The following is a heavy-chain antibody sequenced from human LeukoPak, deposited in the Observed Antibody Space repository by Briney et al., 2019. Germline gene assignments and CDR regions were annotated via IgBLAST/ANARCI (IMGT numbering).Heavy chain of an antibody. Sequence: TGGSLRLSCAASGFTFSDHSMNWVRQAPGKGLEWVSNIRGSGEGLGSGVYYADSVKGRFTISRDNAKNSLYLQMNSLSAEDTAFYYCARDLNWGFDYWGQGALVTVSS. V-gene: IGHV3-48*04. CDR1: GFTFSDHS. D-gene: IGHD7-27*01. CDR2: IRGSGEGLGSGV. J-gene: IGHJ4*02. CDR3: ARDLNWGFDY.